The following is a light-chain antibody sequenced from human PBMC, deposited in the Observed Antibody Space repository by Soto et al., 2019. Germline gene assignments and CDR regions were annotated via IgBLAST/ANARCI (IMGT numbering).Light chain of an antibody. CDR2: GAS. CDR3: QHYDSSLPRYT. J-gene: IGKJ2*01. CDR1: QSVRSSY. Sequence: EIVLTQSPGTQSFSPGERATLSCRASQSVRSSYLAWYQQKPAPDPRLLIDGASSRDTGIPDRFSGSESGTEFTLTSSRREPEDFAVYYCQHYDSSLPRYTFRQGTELELK. V-gene: IGKV3-20*01.